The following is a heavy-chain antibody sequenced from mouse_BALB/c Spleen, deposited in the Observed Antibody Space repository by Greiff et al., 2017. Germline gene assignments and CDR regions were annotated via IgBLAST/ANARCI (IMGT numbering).Heavy chain of an antibody. V-gene: IGHV1-69*01. CDR3: ARRGMITPLGY. Sequence: QVQLQQSGAELVMPGASVKMSCKASGYTFTDYWMHWVKQRPGQGLEWIGAIDTSDSYTSYNQKFKGKATLTVDESSSTAYMQLSSLTSEDSAVYYCARRGMITPLGYWGQGTTLTVSS. CDR2: IDTSDSYT. D-gene: IGHD2-4*01. J-gene: IGHJ2*01. CDR1: GYTFTDYW.